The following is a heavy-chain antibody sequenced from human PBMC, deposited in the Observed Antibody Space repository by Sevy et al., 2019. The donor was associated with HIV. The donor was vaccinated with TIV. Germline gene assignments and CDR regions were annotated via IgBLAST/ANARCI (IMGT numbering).Heavy chain of an antibody. CDR2: VYSGGTT. CDR1: GFTVNSDY. CDR3: ARHISFRELGSWFDP. D-gene: IGHD3-16*02. J-gene: IGHJ5*02. Sequence: GGSLRLSCAASGFTVNSDYMSWVRQAPGKGLEWVSVVYSGGTTYYADSVKGRFTISRDNSKNILYLQMNSLRAEDTAVYYCARHISFRELGSWFDPWGHGTLVTVSS. V-gene: IGHV3-53*01.